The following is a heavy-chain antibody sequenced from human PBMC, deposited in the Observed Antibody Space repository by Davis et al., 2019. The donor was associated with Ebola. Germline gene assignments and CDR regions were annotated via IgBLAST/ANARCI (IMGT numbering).Heavy chain of an antibody. V-gene: IGHV4-31*03. D-gene: IGHD3-3*01. CDR2: IYYSGST. CDR3: ARAGYYDFWSGLTTGNWFDP. Sequence: SETLSLTCTVSGGSISSGGYYWSWIRQHPGKGLEWIGYIYYSGSTYYNPSLKSRVTISVDTSKNQFSLKLSAVTAADTAVYYCARAGYYDFWSGLTTGNWFDPWGQGTLVTVSS. CDR1: GGSISSGGYY. J-gene: IGHJ5*02.